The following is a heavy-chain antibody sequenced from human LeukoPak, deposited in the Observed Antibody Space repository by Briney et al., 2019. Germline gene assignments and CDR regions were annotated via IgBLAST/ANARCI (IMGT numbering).Heavy chain of an antibody. CDR1: GGSISSHDDY. J-gene: IGHJ5*02. CDR2: LHYSGTT. V-gene: IGHV4-39*07. CDR3: ARGGSSGWYWGNWFDP. Sequence: SETLSLTCTVSGGSISSHDDYWGWIRQSPGKGLEWIGTLHYSGTTYYNPSLKSRLTISVDTSKNQFSLKLSSVTAADTAVYYCARGGSSGWYWGNWFDPWGQGTLVTVSS. D-gene: IGHD6-19*01.